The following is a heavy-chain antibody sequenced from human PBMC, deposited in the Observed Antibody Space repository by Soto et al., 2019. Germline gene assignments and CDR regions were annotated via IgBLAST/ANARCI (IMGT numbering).Heavy chain of an antibody. J-gene: IGHJ4*02. CDR3: AKDRYSSSWYYFDY. V-gene: IGHV3-23*01. CDR1: GFTFSSYA. CDR2: ISGSGGST. D-gene: IGHD6-13*01. Sequence: LRLSCAASGFTFSSYAMSWVRQAPWEGLEWVSAISGSGGSTYYADSVKGRFTISRDNSKNTLYLQMNSLRAEDTAVYYCAKDRYSSSWYYFDYWGQGTLVTVSS.